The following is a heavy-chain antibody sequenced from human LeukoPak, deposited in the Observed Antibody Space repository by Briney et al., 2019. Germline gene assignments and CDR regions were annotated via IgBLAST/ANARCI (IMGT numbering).Heavy chain of an antibody. CDR3: ARGNSHSFDY. V-gene: IGHV3-74*01. CDR1: GFTLSSYW. CDR2: INSDGSST. J-gene: IGHJ4*02. D-gene: IGHD1-26*01. Sequence: GGSLRLSCAASGFTLSSYWVHWVRQAPGKGLVWVSRINSDGSSTSNVDSVKGRFTISRDNSKNTLYLQMNSLRAEDTAVYYCARGNSHSFDYWGQGTLVTVSS.